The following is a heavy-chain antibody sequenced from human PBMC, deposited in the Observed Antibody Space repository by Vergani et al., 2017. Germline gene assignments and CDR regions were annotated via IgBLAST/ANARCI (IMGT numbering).Heavy chain of an antibody. J-gene: IGHJ3*02. CDR2: IYTSGST. D-gene: IGHD3-10*01. V-gene: IGHV4-59*10. CDR1: GGSFSGYY. CDR3: ARDLPVRGDDAFDI. Sequence: QVQLQQWGAGLLKPSETLSLTCAVYGGSFSGYYWSWIRQPAGKGLEWIGRIYTSGSTNYNPSLKSRVTISVDTSKNQFSLKLSSVTAADTAVYYCARDLPVRGDDAFDIWGQGTMVTVSS.